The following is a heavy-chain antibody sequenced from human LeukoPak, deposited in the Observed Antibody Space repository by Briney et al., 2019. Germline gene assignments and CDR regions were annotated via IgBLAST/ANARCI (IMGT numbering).Heavy chain of an antibody. CDR3: ARAGRITMIVGISYYFDY. CDR2: IYYSGST. Sequence: PSETLSLTCTVSGVSVSSGNSYWGWIRPPPGKGLEWIGSIYYSGSTYYNPSLKSRVTISVDTSKNQFSLKLSSVTAADTAVYYCARAGRITMIVGISYYFDYWGQGTLVTVSS. J-gene: IGHJ4*02. D-gene: IGHD3-22*01. CDR1: GVSVSSGNSY. V-gene: IGHV4-39*07.